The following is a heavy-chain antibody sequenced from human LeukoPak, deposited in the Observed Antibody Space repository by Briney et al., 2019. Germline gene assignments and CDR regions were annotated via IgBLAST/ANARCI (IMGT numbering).Heavy chain of an antibody. V-gene: IGHV1-69*04. D-gene: IGHD2-21*02. CDR1: GGTFSSYA. Sequence: GSSVKVSCKASGGTFSSYAISWVRQAPGQGLEWMGWINPNSGGTNYAQKFQERVTITRDMSTSTAYMELSSLRSEDTAVYYCAADPYCGGDCYNYYYGMDVWGQGTTVTVSS. CDR3: AADPYCGGDCYNYYYGMDV. J-gene: IGHJ6*02. CDR2: INPNSGGT.